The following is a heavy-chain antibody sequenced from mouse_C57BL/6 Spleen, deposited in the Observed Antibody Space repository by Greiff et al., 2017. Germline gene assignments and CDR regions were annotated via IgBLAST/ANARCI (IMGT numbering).Heavy chain of an antibody. Sequence: VQLQQPGAELVKPGASVKLSCKASGYTFTSYWMHWVKQRTGRGLEWIGRIDPKSGGTKYNEKFKSKATLTVDKPSSTAYMKLSSLTSEDSAVYYCARSDGSSYDDMDYWGQGTSVTVSS. J-gene: IGHJ4*01. CDR1: GYTFTSYW. CDR2: IDPKSGGT. V-gene: IGHV1-72*01. D-gene: IGHD1-1*01. CDR3: ARSDGSSYDDMDY.